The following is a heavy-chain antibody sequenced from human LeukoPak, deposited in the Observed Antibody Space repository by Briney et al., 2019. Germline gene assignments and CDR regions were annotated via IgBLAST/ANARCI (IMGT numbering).Heavy chain of an antibody. V-gene: IGHV1-18*01. Sequence: ASVKVSCKASGYTFTSYGISWVRQAPGQGLEWMGWISAYNGNTNYAQKLQGRVTMTTDTSTSTAYMELRSLRSDDTAVYYCARGLPDGSGWYPDIDYWGQGTLVTVSS. D-gene: IGHD6-19*01. CDR3: ARGLPDGSGWYPDIDY. CDR1: GYTFTSYG. J-gene: IGHJ4*02. CDR2: ISAYNGNT.